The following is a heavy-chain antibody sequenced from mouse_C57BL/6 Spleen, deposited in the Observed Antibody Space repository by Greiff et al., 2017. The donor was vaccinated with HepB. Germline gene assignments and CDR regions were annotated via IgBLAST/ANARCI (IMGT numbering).Heavy chain of an antibody. CDR3: ARGSYGSSPWFAY. D-gene: IGHD1-1*01. V-gene: IGHV5-16*01. Sequence: EVQVVESEGGLVQPGSSMKLSCTASGFTFSDYYMAWVRQVPEKGLEWVANINYDGSSTYYLDSLKSRFIISRDNAKNILYLQMSSLKSEDTATYYCARGSYGSSPWFAYWGQGTLVTVSA. CDR1: GFTFSDYY. J-gene: IGHJ3*01. CDR2: INYDGSST.